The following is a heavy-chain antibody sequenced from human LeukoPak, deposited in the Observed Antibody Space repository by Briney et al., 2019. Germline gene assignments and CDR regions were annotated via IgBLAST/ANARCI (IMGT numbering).Heavy chain of an antibody. Sequence: PGGSLRLSCAASGFTFSSYAMSWVRQAPGKGLEWVSAISGSGGSTYYADSVKGRFTISRDNSKNTLYLQMNSLRAEDTAVYYCAKDRSDTTVVYNFDYWGQGTLVTVSS. CDR2: ISGSGGST. CDR3: AKDRSDTTVVYNFDY. D-gene: IGHD2-21*01. J-gene: IGHJ4*02. V-gene: IGHV3-23*01. CDR1: GFTFSSYA.